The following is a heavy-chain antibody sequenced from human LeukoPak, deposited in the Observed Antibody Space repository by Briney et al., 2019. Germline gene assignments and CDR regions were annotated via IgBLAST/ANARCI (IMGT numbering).Heavy chain of an antibody. J-gene: IGHJ4*02. D-gene: IGHD3-3*01. CDR3: ARELPDDFWSGYYTLDY. V-gene: IGHV4-34*01. CDR2: INHSGST. Sequence: SETLSLTCAVYGGSFSGYYWSWIRQPPGKGLEWIGEINHSGSTNYNPSLKSRVTISVDTSKNQFSLKLSSVTAADTAVYYCARELPDDFWSGYYTLDYWGQGALVTVSS. CDR1: GGSFSGYY.